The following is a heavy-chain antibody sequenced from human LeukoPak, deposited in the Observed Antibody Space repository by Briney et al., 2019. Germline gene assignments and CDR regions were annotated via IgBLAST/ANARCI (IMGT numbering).Heavy chain of an antibody. CDR1: GVSISTYY. V-gene: IGHV4-59*12. J-gene: IGHJ4*02. CDR3: ARWYYDSSGYRYFDY. Sequence: SETLSLTCTVSGVSISTYYWTWIRQPPGKGLEWIGNIDYSGNTKYNPSLKSRVTISVDTSKNHFSLKLSSVTAADTAVYYRARWYYDSSGYRYFDYWGQGTLVIVSS. CDR2: IDYSGNT. D-gene: IGHD3-22*01.